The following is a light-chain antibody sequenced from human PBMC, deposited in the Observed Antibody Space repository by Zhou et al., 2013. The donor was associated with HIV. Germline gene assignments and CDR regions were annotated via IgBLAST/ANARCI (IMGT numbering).Light chain of an antibody. J-gene: IGKJ2*01. CDR3: QQYSNWPPYT. CDR2: GAS. CDR1: QSVSTT. Sequence: EIVMTQSPATLSVSPGERATLSCRASQSVSTTLAWYQQKPGQAPRLLIYGASTRATGIPARFSGSGSGTEFTLTISSLQSEDFAVYYCQQYSNWPPYTFGQGPSWRSN. V-gene: IGKV3-15*01.